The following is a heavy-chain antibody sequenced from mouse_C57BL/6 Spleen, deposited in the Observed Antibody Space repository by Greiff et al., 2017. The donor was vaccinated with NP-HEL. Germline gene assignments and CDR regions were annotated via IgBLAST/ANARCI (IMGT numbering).Heavy chain of an antibody. J-gene: IGHJ4*01. Sequence: QVQLKQSGPELVKPGASVKISCKASGYAFSSSWMNWVKQRPGKGLEWIGRIYPGDGDTSYNGKFKGKATLTADKSSSTAYMQLSSLTSEDSAVYFCARGAAQATGYYYAMDYWGQGTSVTVSS. CDR3: ARGAAQATGYYYAMDY. D-gene: IGHD3-2*02. V-gene: IGHV1-82*01. CDR2: IYPGDGDT. CDR1: GYAFSSSW.